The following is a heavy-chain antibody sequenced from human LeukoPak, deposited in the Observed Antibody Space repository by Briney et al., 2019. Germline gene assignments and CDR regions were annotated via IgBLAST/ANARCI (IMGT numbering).Heavy chain of an antibody. CDR2: ISYDGSNK. D-gene: IGHD6-19*01. V-gene: IGHV3-30*18. CDR3: AKDGSGWYYGTDY. J-gene: IGHJ4*02. Sequence: PGGSLRLSCAASGFTFSSYGMHWVRQAPGKGLEWVAVISYDGSNKYYADSVKGRFTISRDNSKNTLYLQMNSLRAEDTAVYYCAKDGSGWYYGTDYWGQGTLVTVPS. CDR1: GFTFSSYG.